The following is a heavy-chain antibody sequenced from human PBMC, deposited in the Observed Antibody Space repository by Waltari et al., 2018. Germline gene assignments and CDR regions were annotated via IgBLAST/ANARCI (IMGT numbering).Heavy chain of an antibody. D-gene: IGHD4-17*01. CDR2: IYYSGST. V-gene: IGHV4-39*07. J-gene: IGHJ4*02. CDR1: GDPVRDKDYY. Sequence: QLQLQESGPGLVKPSETLSLTCSVSGDPVRDKDYYGGWIRQPPGKGLGWIGKIYYSGSTYYNPSLKSRVTISLDTSKSQFSLSLNSLTAADTAVYYCAREKRNDYGESFDYWGQGIPVTVSS. CDR3: AREKRNDYGESFDY.